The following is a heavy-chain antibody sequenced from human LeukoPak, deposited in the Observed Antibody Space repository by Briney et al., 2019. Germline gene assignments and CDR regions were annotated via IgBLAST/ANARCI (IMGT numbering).Heavy chain of an antibody. CDR1: GFTFSSYA. Sequence: GGSLRLSCAASGFTFSSYAMHWVRQAPGKGLEWVAVISYDGSNKYYADSVKGRFTISRDNSKNTLYLQMNSLRAEDTAVYYCARDRGFDGGTYYDFWSGYNRYYYYGMDVWGQGTTVTVSS. J-gene: IGHJ6*02. CDR2: ISYDGSNK. CDR3: ARDRGFDGGTYYDFWSGYNRYYYYGMDV. V-gene: IGHV3-30-3*01. D-gene: IGHD3-3*01.